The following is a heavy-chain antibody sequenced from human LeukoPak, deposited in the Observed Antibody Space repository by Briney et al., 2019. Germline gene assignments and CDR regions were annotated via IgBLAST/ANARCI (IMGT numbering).Heavy chain of an antibody. J-gene: IGHJ3*02. D-gene: IGHD2-15*01. CDR1: GGSISSSNW. CDR2: IYYSGST. CDR3: ARDYSDALDI. Sequence: PSETLSLTCAVSGGSISSSNWWSWVRQPPGKGLEWIGYIYYSGSTNYNPSLKSRVTISVDTSKNQFSLKLSSVTAADTAVYYCARDYSDALDIWGQGTMVTVSS. V-gene: IGHV4-4*02.